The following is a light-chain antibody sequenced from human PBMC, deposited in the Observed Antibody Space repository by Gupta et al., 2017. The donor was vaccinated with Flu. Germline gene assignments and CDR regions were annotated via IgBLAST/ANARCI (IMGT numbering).Light chain of an antibody. V-gene: IGKV3-11*01. CDR2: DAS. CDR3: QQRSSWPLT. J-gene: IGKJ5*01. CDR1: QSVANY. Sequence: EVVLTQSPTTLSLSPGDRATLACRASQSVANYLAWYQQKPGQPPRLLVSDASVRATDIPARFSGNGSGTQFTRIISSRQPEAFALYYCQQRSSWPLTFGEGTQMDTK.